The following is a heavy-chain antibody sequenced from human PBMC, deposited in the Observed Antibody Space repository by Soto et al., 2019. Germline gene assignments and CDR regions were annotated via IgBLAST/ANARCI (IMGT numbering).Heavy chain of an antibody. V-gene: IGHV1-18*01. Sequence: ASVKVSCKASGYTFTSYGISWVRQAPGQGLEWVGWISGYDDNTDYAYKFRGRVTMTTDTSTNTAYMDLRSLRSDDTAVYYCARFGGAALSYNWFDLWGQGTLVTVSS. CDR2: ISGYDDNT. CDR3: ARFGGAALSYNWFDL. CDR1: GYTFTSYG. D-gene: IGHD3-16*01. J-gene: IGHJ5*02.